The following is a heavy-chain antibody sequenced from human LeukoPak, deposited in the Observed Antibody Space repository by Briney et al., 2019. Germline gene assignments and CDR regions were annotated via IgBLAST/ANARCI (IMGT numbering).Heavy chain of an antibody. CDR1: GGSISSYY. CDR2: IYYSGST. Sequence: SETLSLTCTVSGGSISSYYWSWIRQPPGKGLEWIGYIYYSGSTNYNPSLKSRVTISVDTSKNQFSLKLSSVTAADTAVYYCAREKLDGSSLYNWSDPWGQGTLVTVSS. D-gene: IGHD3-10*01. V-gene: IGHV4-59*01. J-gene: IGHJ5*02. CDR3: AREKLDGSSLYNWSDP.